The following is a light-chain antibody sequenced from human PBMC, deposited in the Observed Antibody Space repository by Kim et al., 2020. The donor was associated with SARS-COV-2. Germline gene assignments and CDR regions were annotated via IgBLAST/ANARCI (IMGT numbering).Light chain of an antibody. CDR3: HAWASSISV. Sequence: SYELTQPPSVSVSPGQTASITCSVDKLGDTYASWYQQKPVQSPVVVIFRDNSRPSGIPERFSSSNSRNTATLTLSGTQAMDEADYYYHAWASSISVFGT. J-gene: IGLJ1*01. CDR1: KLGDTY. V-gene: IGLV3-1*01. CDR2: RDN.